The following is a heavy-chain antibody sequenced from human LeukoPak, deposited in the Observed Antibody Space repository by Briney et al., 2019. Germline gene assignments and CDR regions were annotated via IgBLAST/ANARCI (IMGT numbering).Heavy chain of an antibody. D-gene: IGHD6-19*01. CDR3: ARAYQDSRYSSGWYGWSGFYNWFDP. CDR1: GGTFSSYA. Sequence: SVKVSCKASGGTFSSYAISWARQAPGQGLEWMGGIIPIFGTANYAQKFQGRVTITADESTSTAYMELSSLRSEDTAVYYCARAYQDSRYSSGWYGWSGFYNWFDPWGQGTLVTVSS. CDR2: IIPIFGTA. V-gene: IGHV1-69*13. J-gene: IGHJ5*02.